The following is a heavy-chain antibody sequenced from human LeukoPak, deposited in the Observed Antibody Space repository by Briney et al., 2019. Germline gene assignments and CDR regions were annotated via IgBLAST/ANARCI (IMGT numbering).Heavy chain of an antibody. CDR1: GYTFSSYY. Sequence: ASVKVSCKASGYTFSSYYMHWVRLAPGQGLEWMGIIDPTGGDTTYAPKFQDRVTLTRDTSTSTVYLGLSSLRSDDTAVYYCARDLPRYSGSHYSFDYWGQGTLVTVSS. CDR3: ARDLPRYSGSHYSFDY. CDR2: IDPTGGDT. J-gene: IGHJ4*02. D-gene: IGHD1-26*01. V-gene: IGHV1-46*01.